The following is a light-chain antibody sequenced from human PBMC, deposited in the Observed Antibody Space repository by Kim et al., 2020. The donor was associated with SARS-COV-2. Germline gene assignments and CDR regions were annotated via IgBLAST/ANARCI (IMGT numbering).Light chain of an antibody. Sequence: QSALIQPASVSGSPGQSITISCTGTSSDVGGYNYVSWYQQHPGKAPKVMIYDVINRPSGVSNRFSGSKSGNTASLTISGLQAEDEADYYCSSYTSSGSLVFGGGTQLTVL. J-gene: IGLJ2*01. CDR1: SSDVGGYNY. CDR2: DVI. CDR3: SSYTSSGSLV. V-gene: IGLV2-14*01.